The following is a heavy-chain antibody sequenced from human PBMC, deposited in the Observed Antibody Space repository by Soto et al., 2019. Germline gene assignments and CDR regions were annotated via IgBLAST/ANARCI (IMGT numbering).Heavy chain of an antibody. V-gene: IGHV4-59*01. Sequence: QVQLQESGPGLVKPSETLSLTCTVSGGSISSYYWSWIRQPPGKGLEWIGYIYYSGSTNYNPSLKSRVTISVDTSKNQFSLKLSSVTAADTAVYYCARAYSSGWFWYFDYWGQGTLVTVSS. CDR3: ARAYSSGWFWYFDY. J-gene: IGHJ4*02. D-gene: IGHD6-19*01. CDR2: IYYSGST. CDR1: GGSISSYY.